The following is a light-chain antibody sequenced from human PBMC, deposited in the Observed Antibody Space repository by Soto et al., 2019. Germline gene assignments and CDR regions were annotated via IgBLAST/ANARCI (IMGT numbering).Light chain of an antibody. CDR3: HQYNNWPPFT. J-gene: IGKJ3*01. CDR1: QSVSSN. V-gene: IGKV3-15*01. CDR2: GAS. Sequence: EIVMTQSPATLSVSPGERATLSCRASQSVSSNLAWYQQKPGQAPRLLIYGASTRATGIPTRFSGSGSVTEFTLTTSSLQSEYFAVYYCHQYNNWPPFTFGPGTKVDIK.